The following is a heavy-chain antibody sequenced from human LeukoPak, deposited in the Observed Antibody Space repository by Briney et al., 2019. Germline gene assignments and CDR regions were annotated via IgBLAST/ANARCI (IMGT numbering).Heavy chain of an antibody. CDR3: GRAFPPLRTSSAGDL. J-gene: IGHJ1*01. CDR1: GFSFSDYD. Sequence: GGSLRLSCSASGFSFSDYDMNWVRQAPGKGLEWVSAVSGRSSHVYYGESVKGRFTISRDNAKNSLYLQLDSLGVEDTAVYYCGRAFPPLRTSSAGDLWGQGTLVTVSS. CDR2: VSGRSSHV. D-gene: IGHD3-16*01. V-gene: IGHV3-21*01.